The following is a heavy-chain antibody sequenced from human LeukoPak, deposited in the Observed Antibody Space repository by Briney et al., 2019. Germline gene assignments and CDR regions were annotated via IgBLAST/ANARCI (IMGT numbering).Heavy chain of an antibody. CDR3: ARDRSDTIFDY. J-gene: IGHJ4*02. Sequence: PSETLSLTCTVSGGSISSGSYYWPWIRQPAGTGLEWIGRVYTSGTTNYNPSLQSRVTISVDTSKNQFSLRLSSVTAADTAVYYCARDRSDTIFDYWGQGTLVTVSS. CDR2: VYTSGTT. V-gene: IGHV4-61*02. CDR1: GGSISSGSYY. D-gene: IGHD6-6*01.